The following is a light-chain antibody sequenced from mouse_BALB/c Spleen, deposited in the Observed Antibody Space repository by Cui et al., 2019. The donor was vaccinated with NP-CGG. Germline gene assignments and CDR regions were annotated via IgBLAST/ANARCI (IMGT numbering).Light chain of an antibody. J-gene: IGLJ1*01. CDR2: GTN. CDR3: ALWYNNHWV. V-gene: IGLV1*01. CDR1: TGAVTTSNY. Sequence: QAVLPQESAPTTSPGETVTLTCRSSTGAVTTSNYANWVQEKPDHLFTGLIGGTNNRAPGVPARFSGSLIGDKAALTITGTQTEDDAIYFCALWYNNHWVFGGGTKLTVL.